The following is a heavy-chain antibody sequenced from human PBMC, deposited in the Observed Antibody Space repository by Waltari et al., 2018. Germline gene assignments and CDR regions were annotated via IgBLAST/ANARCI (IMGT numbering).Heavy chain of an antibody. CDR2: IIPICGTA. Sequence: QVQLVQSGAEVKKPGSSVKVSCKASGGTFSSYAISWVRQAPGQGLEWMGRIIPICGTANYAQKFQGRVTITADKSTSTAYMELSSLRSEDTAVYYCAGDIVVVPAVYYMDVWGKGTTVTISS. D-gene: IGHD2-2*01. V-gene: IGHV1-69*13. CDR1: GGTFSSYA. J-gene: IGHJ6*03. CDR3: AGDIVVVPAVYYMDV.